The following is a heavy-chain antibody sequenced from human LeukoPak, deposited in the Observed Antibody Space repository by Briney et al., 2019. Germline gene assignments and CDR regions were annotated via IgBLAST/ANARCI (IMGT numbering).Heavy chain of an antibody. V-gene: IGHV3-30*03. CDR2: ISYDGSNK. Sequence: GGSLRLSCAASGFTFSSYGMHWVRQAPGKGLEWVAVISYDGSNKYYADSVKGRFTISRDNSKNTLYLQMNSLRAEDTAVYYCAPDLRGSASSLDDWGQGTLVTVSS. J-gene: IGHJ4*02. CDR1: GFTFSSYG. D-gene: IGHD6-25*01. CDR3: APDLRGSASSLDD.